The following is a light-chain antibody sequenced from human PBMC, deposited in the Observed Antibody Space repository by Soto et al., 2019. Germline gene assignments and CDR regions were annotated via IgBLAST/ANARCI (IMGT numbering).Light chain of an antibody. CDR2: GAS. CDR3: QQYNNWPYT. Sequence: EIVMTQSPATLAVSPGERAALSCRASQSVSSNFAWYQQKPGQAPRLLIYGASSRATGTPARFSGSGSGTEFTLTISSLQSEDFAVYYCQQYNNWPYTFGLGTKL. J-gene: IGKJ2*01. V-gene: IGKV3-15*01. CDR1: QSVSSN.